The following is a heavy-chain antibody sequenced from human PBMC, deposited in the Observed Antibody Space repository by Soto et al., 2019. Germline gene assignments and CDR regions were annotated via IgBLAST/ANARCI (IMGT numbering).Heavy chain of an antibody. CDR3: ARRSNGDYGDYYYYYMDV. CDR2: ISGSGGST. CDR1: GFTFSSYA. V-gene: IGHV3-23*01. J-gene: IGHJ6*03. Sequence: GESLKISCAASGFTFSSYAMSWVRQAPGKGLEWVSAISGSGGSTYYADSVKGRFTISRDNSKNTLYLQMNSLRAEDTAVYYCARRSNGDYGDYYYYYMDVWGKGTTVTVSS. D-gene: IGHD4-17*01.